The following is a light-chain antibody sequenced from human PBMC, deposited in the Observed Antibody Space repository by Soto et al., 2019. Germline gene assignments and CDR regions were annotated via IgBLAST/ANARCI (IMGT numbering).Light chain of an antibody. CDR2: DAS. CDR3: QQRSNWPPFT. V-gene: IGKV3-11*01. CDR1: QSVRSY. Sequence: EIVLTQSPATLSLSPGERATLSCRASQSVRSYLAWYQQKPGQAPRLLIYDASNRATGIPARFSGSGSGTDFPLTISSREPXXXXVYYCQQRSNWPPFTFVGGTKVEIK. J-gene: IGKJ4*01.